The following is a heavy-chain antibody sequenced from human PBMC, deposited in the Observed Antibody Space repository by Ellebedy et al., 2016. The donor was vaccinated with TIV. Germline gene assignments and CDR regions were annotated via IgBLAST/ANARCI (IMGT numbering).Heavy chain of an antibody. CDR2: VYHSGHT. Sequence: MPSETLSLTCGVSGGSINSDNYWSWVRQSPGRGLEWIGAVYHSGHTNYNPSLRSRVSISVDQSKSQFSLRLRSMTAADTAVYYCARDWTRGGGYFASWFDPWGQGTPVTVSS. D-gene: IGHD2/OR15-2a*01. V-gene: IGHV4-4*02. CDR3: ARDWTRGGGYFASWFDP. J-gene: IGHJ5*02. CDR1: GGSINSDNY.